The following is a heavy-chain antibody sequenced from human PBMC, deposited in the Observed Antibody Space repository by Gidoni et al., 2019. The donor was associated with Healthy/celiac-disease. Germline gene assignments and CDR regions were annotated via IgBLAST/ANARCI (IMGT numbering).Heavy chain of an antibody. J-gene: IGHJ6*02. CDR1: GGSFCGSY. Sequence: QVQLQQWGAGLWQPSETLSLTCAVYGGSFCGSYWSWIRQPPGKGLECIGEINHSGRTNSNPSLNSRVTISVDTSKNQFSLKLSSVTAADTDVYYCARGRIGSSWYYYYYGMDVWGQGTTVTVSS. D-gene: IGHD6-13*01. CDR3: ARGRIGSSWYYYYYGMDV. V-gene: IGHV4-34*01. CDR2: INHSGRT.